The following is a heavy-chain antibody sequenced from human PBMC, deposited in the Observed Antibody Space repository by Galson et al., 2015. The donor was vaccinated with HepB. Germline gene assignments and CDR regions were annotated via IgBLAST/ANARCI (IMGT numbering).Heavy chain of an antibody. J-gene: IGHJ4*02. CDR1: GFTFSSYW. Sequence: SLRLSCAASGFTFSSYWMHWVRQAPGKGLVWVSRINSDGSSTSYADSVKGRFTISRDNAKNTLYLQMNSLTAADTAVCYCARVVVPATFDYWGQGTLVTVSS. CDR3: ARVVVPATFDY. V-gene: IGHV3-74*01. CDR2: INSDGSST. D-gene: IGHD2-2*01.